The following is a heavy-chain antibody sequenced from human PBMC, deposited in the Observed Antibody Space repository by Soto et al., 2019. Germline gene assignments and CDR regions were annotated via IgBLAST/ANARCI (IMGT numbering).Heavy chain of an antibody. J-gene: IGHJ6*02. CDR1: AYTFTNYG. Sequence: ASVKVSCKASAYTFTNYGISWVRQAPGQGLEWMGWINPNSGGTNYAQQFQGRVTMTRDTSISTAYMELSRLRSDDTAVYYCARDDEQTLGMDVWGQGTTVTVSS. CDR3: ARDDEQTLGMDV. CDR2: INPNSGGT. V-gene: IGHV1-2*02.